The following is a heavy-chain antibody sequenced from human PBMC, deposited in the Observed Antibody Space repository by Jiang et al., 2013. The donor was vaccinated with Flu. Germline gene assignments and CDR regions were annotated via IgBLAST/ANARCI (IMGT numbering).Heavy chain of an antibody. D-gene: IGHD2-2*01. Sequence: VQLLESGGGLVQPGGSLRLSCAASGFTFGNYWMSWVRQAPGKGLEWVANIVQGGSEKYYVDSVKGRFTISRDNAKNSVYLQMNSLRAEDTALYYCARDRHCSTTSCYGGTDWYFDLWGLGTLVTVSS. J-gene: IGHJ2*01. V-gene: IGHV3-7*03. CDR1: GFTFGNYW. CDR3: ARDRHCSTTSCYGGTDWYFDL. CDR2: IVQGGSEK.